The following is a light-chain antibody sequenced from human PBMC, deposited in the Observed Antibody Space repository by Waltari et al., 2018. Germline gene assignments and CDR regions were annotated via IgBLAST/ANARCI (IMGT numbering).Light chain of an antibody. CDR1: QHVTNNY. CDR2: GAS. V-gene: IGKV3-20*01. Sequence: EIVLTQSTGTLSLSPGERATLSCRASQHVTNNYLGWYQQKPGQAPRLLIYGASNRAIGIPDKFTGSGSGTDFTLTISRLEPEDFAVYYCQQYVDSPWTFGQGTNVEIK. J-gene: IGKJ1*01. CDR3: QQYVDSPWT.